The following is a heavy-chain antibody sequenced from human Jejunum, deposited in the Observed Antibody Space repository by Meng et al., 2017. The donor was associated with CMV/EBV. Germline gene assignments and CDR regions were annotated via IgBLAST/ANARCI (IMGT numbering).Heavy chain of an antibody. CDR2: INPNSGGT. Sequence: FTGYYIHWVRQAPGQGLEWMGWINPNSGGTNFAQKFQGRVTMTRDTSISTVYMEMGSLTSDDTAVFYCARADQGTWFSYYNGMDVWGQGTTVTVSS. CDR3: ARADQGTWFSYYNGMDV. CDR1: FTGYY. D-gene: IGHD3-10*01. V-gene: IGHV1-2*02. J-gene: IGHJ6*02.